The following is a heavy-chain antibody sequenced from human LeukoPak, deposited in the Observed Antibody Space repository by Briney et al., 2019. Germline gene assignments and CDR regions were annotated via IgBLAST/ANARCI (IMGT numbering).Heavy chain of an antibody. CDR2: INHSGST. CDR1: GGSFSGYY. V-gene: IGHV4-34*01. Sequence: MTSETLSLTCAVYGGSFSGYYWSWIRQPPGKGLEWIGEINHSGSTNYNPSLKSRVTISVDTSKNQFSLKLSSVTAADTAVYYCARIWSDPWGQGTLVTVSS. J-gene: IGHJ5*02. CDR3: ARIWSDP.